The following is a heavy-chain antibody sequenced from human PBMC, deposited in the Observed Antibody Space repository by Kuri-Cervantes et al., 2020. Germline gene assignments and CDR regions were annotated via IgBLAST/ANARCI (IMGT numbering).Heavy chain of an antibody. D-gene: IGHD6-6*01. CDR2: INPSGGST. V-gene: IGHV1-46*01. CDR1: GYTFTSYY. J-gene: IGHJ3*02. CDR3: ARDLRQQLFLGAFDI. Sequence: ASVKVSCKASGYTFTSYYMHWVRQAPGQGLEWMGIINPSGGSTSYAQKFQGRVTMTRDTSISTAYMELSRLRSDDTAVYYCARDLRQQLFLGAFDIWGQGTMVTVSS.